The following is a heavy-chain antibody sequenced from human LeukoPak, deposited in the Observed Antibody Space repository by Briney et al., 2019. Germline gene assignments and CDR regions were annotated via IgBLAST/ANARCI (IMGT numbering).Heavy chain of an antibody. V-gene: IGHV3-23*05. D-gene: IGHD2-21*02. J-gene: IGHJ4*02. Sequence: GGSLRLSCAASGSTFSNFGMSWVRQAPGKGLEWVSTIDNRGRNTYYTDSVKGRFTISRDNSKSTLFLQMNSLRAEDTAVYYCAHRSGLLSYYFDYWGPGTLVTVSS. CDR2: IDNRGRNT. CDR1: GSTFSNFG. CDR3: AHRSGLLSYYFDY.